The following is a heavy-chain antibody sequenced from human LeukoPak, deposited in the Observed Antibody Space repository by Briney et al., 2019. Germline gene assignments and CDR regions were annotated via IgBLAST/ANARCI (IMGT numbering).Heavy chain of an antibody. D-gene: IGHD5-12*01. CDR3: ARRQYSGYDFDF. CDR2: IYPRDSDT. CDR1: GYIFTNYW. J-gene: IGHJ4*02. Sequence: GESLKITCKASGYIFTNYWIGCVRQMPGKGLEWMGIIYPRDSDTRYSPSFQGQVTVSADKSISTAYLQWNTLEASDTAMYYCARRQYSGYDFDFWGQGTLVTVSS. V-gene: IGHV5-51*01.